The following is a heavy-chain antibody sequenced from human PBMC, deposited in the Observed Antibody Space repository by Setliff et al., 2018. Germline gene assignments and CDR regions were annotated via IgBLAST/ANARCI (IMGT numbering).Heavy chain of an antibody. Sequence: GESLKISCKGSGYTFTNYWIGWVRQMPGKGLEWMGLIYPGDSDTRYSPSFQGQVTFSADRSISTAHLQWDSLKASDTAMYYCARDSNYEGAYDYWGQGTLVTVSS. CDR3: ARDSNYEGAYDY. J-gene: IGHJ4*02. D-gene: IGHD4-4*01. CDR2: IYPGDSDT. CDR1: GYTFTNYW. V-gene: IGHV5-51*01.